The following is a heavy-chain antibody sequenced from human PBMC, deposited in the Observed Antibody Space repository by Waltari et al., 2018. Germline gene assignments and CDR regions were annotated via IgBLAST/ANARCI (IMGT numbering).Heavy chain of an antibody. CDR1: GFSFSVYA. CDR2: ISTGSDTI. CDR3: ASLYAY. J-gene: IGHJ4*02. Sequence: EVHLVESGGGLVRPGESLSLSCAASGFSFSVYAMTWVRQAPGKGLEWVAYISTGSDTIQYADSVKGRFTISRDDATNSLYLHMNRLRAEDSAVYYCASLYAYWGQGTLVSVAS. V-gene: IGHV3-48*01. D-gene: IGHD2-2*01.